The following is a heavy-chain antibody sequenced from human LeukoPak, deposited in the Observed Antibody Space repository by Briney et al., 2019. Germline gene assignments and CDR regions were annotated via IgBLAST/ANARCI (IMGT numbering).Heavy chain of an antibody. CDR2: INHSGST. D-gene: IGHD2-8*01. CDR3: AREVLMVYALDY. J-gene: IGHJ4*02. V-gene: IGHV4-34*01. Sequence: SETLSLTCAVYGGSFSGYYWSWIRQPPGKGLEWIGEINHSGSTNYNPSLKSRVTISVDTSKNQFSLKLSSVTAADTAVYYCAREVLMVYALDYWGQGTLVTVSS. CDR1: GGSFSGYY.